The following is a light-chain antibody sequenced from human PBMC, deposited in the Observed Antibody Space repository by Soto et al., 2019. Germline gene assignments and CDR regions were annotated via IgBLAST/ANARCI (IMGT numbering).Light chain of an antibody. CDR1: QSIRSA. CDR2: DAS. J-gene: IGKJ4*01. V-gene: IGKV3-11*01. Sequence: EIVLTQSPVTLSLSPGERATLSCRASQSIRSALAWYQQKPGQPPRLLIYDASKGVTDIPDRFSGSGSGMDFTLTISSLEPEDFAVYYCQQFNNWPLTFGGGTKVEIK. CDR3: QQFNNWPLT.